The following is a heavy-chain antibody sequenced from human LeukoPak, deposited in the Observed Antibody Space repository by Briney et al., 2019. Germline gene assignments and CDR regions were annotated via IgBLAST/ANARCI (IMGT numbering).Heavy chain of an antibody. CDR1: GFTFSSYA. D-gene: IGHD3-3*01. V-gene: IGHV3-23*01. CDR2: ISGSGGST. CDR3: AKIHDTLRFLEWLFFY. J-gene: IGHJ4*02. Sequence: PGGSLRLSCAASGFTFSSYAMSWVRQAPGKGLEWVSAISGSGGSTYYADSVKGRFTISRDNSKNTLYLQMNSLRAEDPAVYYCAKIHDTLRFLEWLFFYWGRGTLVTVSS.